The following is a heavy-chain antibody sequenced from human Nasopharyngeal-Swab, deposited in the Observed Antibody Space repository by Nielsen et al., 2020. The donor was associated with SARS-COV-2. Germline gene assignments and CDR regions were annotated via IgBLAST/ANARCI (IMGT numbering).Heavy chain of an antibody. D-gene: IGHD5-18*01. CDR1: GYTLTELS. J-gene: IGHJ4*02. Sequence: ASAKVSCKVSGYTLTELSMHGVRQAPGKGLEWVGGFDPEDGETIYAQKFQGRVTMTEDTSTDTAYMVLSSLPSEDTAVYYCTTVAGGYGRFDYWGQGTLVTVSS. CDR2: FDPEDGET. V-gene: IGHV1-24*01. CDR3: TTVAGGYGRFDY.